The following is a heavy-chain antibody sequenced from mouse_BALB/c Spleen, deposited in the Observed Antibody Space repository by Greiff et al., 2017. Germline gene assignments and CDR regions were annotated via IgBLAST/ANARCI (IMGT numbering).Heavy chain of an antibody. CDR2: IDPANGNT. CDR1: GFNIKDTY. V-gene: IGHV14-3*02. Sequence: EVKVVESGAELVKPGASVKLSCTASGFNIKDTYMHWVKQRPEQGLEWIGRIDPANGNTKYDPKFQGKATITADTSSNTAYLQLSSLTSEDTAVYYCARSEFYDWGQGTSVTVSS. D-gene: IGHD2-3*01. J-gene: IGHJ4*01. CDR3: ARSEFYD.